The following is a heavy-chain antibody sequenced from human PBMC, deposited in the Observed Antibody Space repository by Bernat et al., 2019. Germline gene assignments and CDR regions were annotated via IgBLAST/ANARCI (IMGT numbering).Heavy chain of an antibody. Sequence: QVQLVQSGAEVKKPGASVKVSCKASGYTFTSYGISWVRQAPGQGLEWMGWISAYNGNTNHAQKLQGRVTFATDTSTSTAYMELRSLRADDTAVYHCASDLGLRPLDYWDQGTLVTVAS. CDR3: ASDLGLRPLDY. CDR1: GYTFTSYG. CDR2: ISAYNGNT. D-gene: IGHD1-7*01. J-gene: IGHJ4*02. V-gene: IGHV1-18*01.